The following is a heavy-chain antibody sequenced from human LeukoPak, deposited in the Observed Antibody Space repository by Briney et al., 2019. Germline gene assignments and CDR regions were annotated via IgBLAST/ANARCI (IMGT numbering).Heavy chain of an antibody. CDR2: LSWHSGSI. J-gene: IGHJ4*02. CDR1: GFKFA. Sequence: PGGSLRLSCVASGFKFAMHWVRQAPGKGLEWVSGLSWHSGSIGYADSVKGRFIISRGNAKNSLYLEMNSLRPEDSALYYCAKETKVGENLYYFDYWGRGTLVTVSS. D-gene: IGHD1-26*01. V-gene: IGHV3-9*01. CDR3: AKETKVGENLYYFDY.